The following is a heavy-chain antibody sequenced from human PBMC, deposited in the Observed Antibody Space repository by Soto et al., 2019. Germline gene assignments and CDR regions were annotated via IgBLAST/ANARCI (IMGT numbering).Heavy chain of an antibody. CDR1: GLSFSSYA. V-gene: IGHV3-23*01. Sequence: EVQLLESGGGLVQPGGSLRLSCAASGLSFSSYAMGWVRQAPGKGLEWVSIISDSSGNTYYADSVKGRFTISRDNSKNTLHLQMNSLRAEDTAIYYCTKARSTMSLRLFDFWGPGTLVTVSS. CDR2: ISDSSGNT. CDR3: TKARSTMSLRLFDF. D-gene: IGHD1-1*01. J-gene: IGHJ4*02.